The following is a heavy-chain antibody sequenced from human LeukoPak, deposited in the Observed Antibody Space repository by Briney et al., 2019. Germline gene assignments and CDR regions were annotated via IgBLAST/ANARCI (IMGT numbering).Heavy chain of an antibody. D-gene: IGHD1-26*01. Sequence: QAGRSLRLSCAASGFTFSSYGMHWVRQAPGKGLEWVAVISYDGSNKYYADSVKGRFTISRDNSKNTLYLQMNSLRAEDTAVYYCAKDSLREGAFDYWGQGTLVTVSS. CDR3: AKDSLREGAFDY. J-gene: IGHJ4*02. CDR1: GFTFSSYG. CDR2: ISYDGSNK. V-gene: IGHV3-30*18.